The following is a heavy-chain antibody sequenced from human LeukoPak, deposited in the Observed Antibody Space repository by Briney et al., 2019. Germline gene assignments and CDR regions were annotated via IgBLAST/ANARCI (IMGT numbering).Heavy chain of an antibody. CDR2: ISSSSSSI. J-gene: IGHJ4*02. V-gene: IGHV3-21*06. D-gene: IGHD6-19*01. CDR1: GFTFSGHS. CDR3: ARDPDSSGWYYFDY. Sequence: GGSLRLSCAGSGFTFSGHSMNWDRQAPGKGLEWVSFISSSSSSIYYADAVKGRFTISRDNANNSLYLQMNSLRAEDTAVYYCARDPDSSGWYYFDYWGQGSLVTVSS.